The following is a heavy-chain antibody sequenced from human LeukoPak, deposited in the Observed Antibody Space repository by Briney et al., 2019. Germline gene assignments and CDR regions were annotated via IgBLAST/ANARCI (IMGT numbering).Heavy chain of an antibody. D-gene: IGHD1-26*01. CDR2: IKSKTDGGTT. J-gene: IGHJ3*02. V-gene: IGHV3-15*01. CDR1: GFTFSNAW. CDR3: TTESGSSGGGAFDI. Sequence: PGGSLRLSCAASGFTFSNAWMSWVRQAPGKGLEWVGRIKSKTDGGTTDYAAPVKGRFTTSRDDSKNTLYLQMNSLKTEDTAVYYCTTESGSSGGGAFDIWGQGTMVTVSS.